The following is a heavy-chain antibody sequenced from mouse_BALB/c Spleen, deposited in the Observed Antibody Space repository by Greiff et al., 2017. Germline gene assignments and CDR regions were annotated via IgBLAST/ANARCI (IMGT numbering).Heavy chain of an antibody. J-gene: IGHJ2*01. V-gene: IGHV1-55*01. CDR2: IYPGSGST. CDR1: GYNFTSYW. Sequence: QVQLQQPGAELVKPGTSVKLSCKASGYNFTSYWINWVKLRPGQGLEWIGDIYPGSGSTNYNEKFKSKATLTVDTSSSTAYMQLSSLASEDSALYYCARGIIYYYGSFHDYWGQGTTLTVSS. D-gene: IGHD1-1*01. CDR3: ARGIIYYYGSFHDY.